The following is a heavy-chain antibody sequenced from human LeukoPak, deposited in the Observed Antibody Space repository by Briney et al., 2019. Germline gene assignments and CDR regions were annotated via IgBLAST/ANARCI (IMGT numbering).Heavy chain of an antibody. CDR2: IYYSGST. CDR3: ARLPTDLMAFDY. Sequence: SETLSLTCTVSGGSISSHYWGWIRQPPGKGLEWIGSIYYSGSTYYAPSPKSRVTISVDTSKNQFSLKLRSVTAADTAVYYCARLPTDLMAFDYWGQGTLVTVSS. J-gene: IGHJ4*02. D-gene: IGHD2-8*01. CDR1: GGSISSHY. V-gene: IGHV4-39*01.